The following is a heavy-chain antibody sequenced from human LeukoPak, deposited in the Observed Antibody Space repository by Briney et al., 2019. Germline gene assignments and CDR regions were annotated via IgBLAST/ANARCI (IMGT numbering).Heavy chain of an antibody. Sequence: GGSLRLSCAASGFTFSDYYMSWIRQALGKGLEWVSYISSSGSTIYYADSVKGRFTISRDNAKNSLYLQMNSLRAEDTAVYYCARWAARGATTTRCDYWGQGTLVTVSS. CDR1: GFTFSDYY. D-gene: IGHD1-26*01. CDR3: ARWAARGATTTRCDY. CDR2: ISSSGSTI. V-gene: IGHV3-11*04. J-gene: IGHJ4*02.